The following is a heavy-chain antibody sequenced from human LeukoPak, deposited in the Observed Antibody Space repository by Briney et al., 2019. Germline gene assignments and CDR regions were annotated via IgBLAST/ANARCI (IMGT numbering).Heavy chain of an antibody. J-gene: IGHJ5*01. Sequence: PGGSLRLSCAASGFTFSSNNIHWVRQAPGKGLEWVAAISSDGNNKWYAVAVKGRFTISRDNSKNTVYLQMNSLRVEDTALYYCAGPGGDRSFDFWGQGSLVTVSS. D-gene: IGHD2-21*02. CDR3: AGPGGDRSFDF. V-gene: IGHV3-30-3*01. CDR2: ISSDGNNK. CDR1: GFTFSSNN.